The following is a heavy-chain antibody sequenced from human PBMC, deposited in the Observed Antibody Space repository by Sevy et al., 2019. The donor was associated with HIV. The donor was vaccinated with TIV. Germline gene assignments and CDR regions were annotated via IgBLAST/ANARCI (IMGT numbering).Heavy chain of an antibody. D-gene: IGHD3-22*01. CDR3: ARGNSGSFDY. V-gene: IGHV3-7*04. J-gene: IGHJ4*02. CDR1: GFSFSSYW. Sequence: GGSLRLSCTASGFSFSSYWMHWVRQAPGKGLEWVANLKPDESEKYYVASVKGRFTISRDNAKNSVYLQMNSLRPEDTAIYYCARGNSGSFDYWGQGTLVTVSS. CDR2: LKPDESEK.